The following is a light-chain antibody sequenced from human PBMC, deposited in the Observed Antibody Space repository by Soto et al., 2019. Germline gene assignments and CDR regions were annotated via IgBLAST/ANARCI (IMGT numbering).Light chain of an antibody. J-gene: IGKJ3*01. V-gene: IGKV4-1*01. CDR1: QSVLYNSNNKNF. Sequence: DIVMTQSPDSLAVSLGERATINCKSSQSVLYNSNNKNFLAWYQQKPGQPPRLLIYWASTRESGVPDRFSGSGSGTDFTLTISSLHAEDVAVYYCQQYYNTPLFTFGPGTKVDIK. CDR2: WAS. CDR3: QQYYNTPLFT.